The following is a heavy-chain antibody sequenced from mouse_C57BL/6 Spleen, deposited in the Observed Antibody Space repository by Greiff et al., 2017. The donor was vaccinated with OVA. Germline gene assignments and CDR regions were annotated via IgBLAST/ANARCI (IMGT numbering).Heavy chain of an antibody. V-gene: IGHV1-52*01. J-gene: IGHJ1*03. CDR1: GYTFTSYW. CDR2: IDPSDSET. D-gene: IGHD2-3*01. CDR3: ARSGMVTNWYFDV. Sequence: QVQLQQPGAELVRPGSSVKLSCKASGYTFTSYWMHWVKQRPIQGLEWIGNIDPSDSETHYNQKFKDKATLTVDKSSSTAYMQLSSLTSEDSAVYDGARSGMVTNWYFDVWGTGTTVTVSS.